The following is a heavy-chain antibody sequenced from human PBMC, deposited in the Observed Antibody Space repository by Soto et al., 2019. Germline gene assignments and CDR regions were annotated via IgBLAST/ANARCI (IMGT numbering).Heavy chain of an antibody. CDR1: GYSFTTYW. D-gene: IGHD5-12*01. CDR3: ARLPLTLYIVATMGGAFDY. CDR2: MYPGDSDT. J-gene: IGHJ4*02. Sequence: PGESLKISCKGSGYSFTTYWIGWVRQMPGKGLELMGIMYPGDSDTRYSPSFQGQVTISADKSISTAYLQWSSLKASDTAIYYCARLPLTLYIVATMGGAFDYWGQGTLVTVSS. V-gene: IGHV5-51*01.